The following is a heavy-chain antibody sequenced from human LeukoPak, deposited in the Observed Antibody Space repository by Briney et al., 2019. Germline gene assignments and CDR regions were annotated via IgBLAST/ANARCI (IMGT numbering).Heavy chain of an antibody. V-gene: IGHV1-2*02. CDR1: GYTFTDYY. J-gene: IGHJ4*02. D-gene: IGHD3-10*01. Sequence: ASVEVSCKASGYTFTDYYIHWVRQAPGQGLEWMGWINPNSGGTNYAQKFQGRVTMTRDTSISTAYMELSSLRSDDTAVYYCARVMVRDFDYWGQGTLVTVSS. CDR2: INPNSGGT. CDR3: ARVMVRDFDY.